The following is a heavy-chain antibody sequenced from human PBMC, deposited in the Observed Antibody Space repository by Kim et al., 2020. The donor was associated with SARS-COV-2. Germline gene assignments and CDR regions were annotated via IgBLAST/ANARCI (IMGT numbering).Heavy chain of an antibody. D-gene: IGHD3-3*01. CDR2: ISNEGTNK. CDR1: GITFTRHG. Sequence: GGSLRLSCAASGITFTRHGFHWVRQAPGKGLQWVAVISNEGTNKYYADSVKGRFTVSRDNSKNTLYLQMNSLRPDDTAVYYCARDWSLVPSWGYFDLWGRGTLVTVSS. CDR3: ARDWSLVPSWGYFDL. V-gene: IGHV3-30*01. J-gene: IGHJ2*01.